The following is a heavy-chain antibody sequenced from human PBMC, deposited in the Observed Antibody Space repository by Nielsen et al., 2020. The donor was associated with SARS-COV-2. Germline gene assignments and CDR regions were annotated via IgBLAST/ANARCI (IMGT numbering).Heavy chain of an antibody. CDR1: GFTFSSYG. CDR2: ISYDGSNK. V-gene: IGHV3-30*18. CDR3: AKDYWFDP. Sequence: GESLKISCAASGFTFSSYGMHWVRQAPGKGLEWVAVISYDGSNKYYAGSVKGRFTISRDNSKNTLYLQMNSLRAEDTAVYYCAKDYWFDPWGQGTLVTVSS. J-gene: IGHJ5*02.